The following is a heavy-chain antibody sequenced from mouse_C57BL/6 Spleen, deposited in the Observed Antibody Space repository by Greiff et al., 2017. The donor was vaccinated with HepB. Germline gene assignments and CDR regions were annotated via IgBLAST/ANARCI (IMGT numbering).Heavy chain of an antibody. V-gene: IGHV1-7*01. Sequence: VQLQQSGPELVKPGASVKIPCKASGYTFTSYWMHWVKQRPGQGLEWIGYINPSSGYTKYNQKFKDKATLTADKSSSTAYMQLSSLTYEDSAVYYCASGYDGFAYWGQGTLVTVSA. CDR3: ASGYDGFAY. CDR2: INPSSGYT. J-gene: IGHJ3*01. D-gene: IGHD2-14*01. CDR1: GYTFTSYW.